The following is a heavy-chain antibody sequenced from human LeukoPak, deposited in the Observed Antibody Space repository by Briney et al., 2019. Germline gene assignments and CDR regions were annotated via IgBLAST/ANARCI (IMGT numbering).Heavy chain of an antibody. CDR3: ATWRGSFYDY. Sequence: ASVKVSCKASGYTFTAYYIHWVRQAPGQGLEWMGQIDPNSDGTKCAQKFQGRVTMTRDTSISTAYMQVSRLRSDDTAVYYCATWRGSFYDYWGQGTLVTVSS. CDR2: IDPNSDGT. J-gene: IGHJ4*02. D-gene: IGHD2/OR15-2a*01. CDR1: GYTFTAYY. V-gene: IGHV1-2*06.